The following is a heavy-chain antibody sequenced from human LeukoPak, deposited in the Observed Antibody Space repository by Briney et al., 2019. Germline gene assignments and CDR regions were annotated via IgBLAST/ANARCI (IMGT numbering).Heavy chain of an antibody. D-gene: IGHD2-15*01. Sequence: GWSLTLSCAASGFTVSRYWMTWVRQSPGKGLEWVANINQDGSEKYYGDSVTGRFTISRDNAENSLFLQMNSLRADDTGVYYCARAREAPANVFPDHWGQGVVVTVSS. V-gene: IGHV3-7*01. CDR1: GFTVSRYW. J-gene: IGHJ4*02. CDR2: INQDGSEK. CDR3: ARAREAPANVFPDH.